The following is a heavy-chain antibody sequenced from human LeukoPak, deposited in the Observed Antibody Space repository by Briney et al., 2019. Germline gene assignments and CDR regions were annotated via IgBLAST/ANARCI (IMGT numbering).Heavy chain of an antibody. J-gene: IGHJ4*02. Sequence: ASVKVSCKASGYTFTSYGISWVRQAPGQGLEWMGWISAYNGDTNYAQKLQGRVTMTTDTSTSTAYMELRSLRSDDTAVYYCARESPSGRAAAGVYAHDYFDYWGQGTLVTVSS. CDR3: ARESPSGRAAAGVYAHDYFDY. V-gene: IGHV1-18*01. CDR2: ISAYNGDT. CDR1: GYTFTSYG. D-gene: IGHD6-13*01.